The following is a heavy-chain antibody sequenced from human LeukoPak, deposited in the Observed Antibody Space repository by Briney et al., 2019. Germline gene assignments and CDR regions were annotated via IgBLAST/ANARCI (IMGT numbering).Heavy chain of an antibody. CDR3: ARETYYDSSGYSDY. CDR2: IRSKANSYAT. J-gene: IGHJ4*02. Sequence: PGGSLRLSCAASGFTFSGSAMHWVRQAPGKGLEWVGRIRSKANSYATAYAASVKGRFTISRDDSKNTAYLQMNSLRAEDTAVYYCARETYYDSSGYSDYWGQGTLVTVSS. V-gene: IGHV3-73*01. CDR1: GFTFSGSA. D-gene: IGHD3-22*01.